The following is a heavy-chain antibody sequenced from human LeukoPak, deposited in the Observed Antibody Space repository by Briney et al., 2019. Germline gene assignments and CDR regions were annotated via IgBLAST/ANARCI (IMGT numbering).Heavy chain of an antibody. V-gene: IGHV3-21*01. J-gene: IGHJ4*02. Sequence: PGGSLRLSCAASGFTFSSYSLNWVRQAPGKGLEWVSSISSTSSFIYYADSVKGRFTISRDNAMNSLYLQMNTLRAEDTAVYYSARDLGSGYSDCWGQGTLVTVSS. CDR3: ARDLGSGYSDC. CDR2: ISSTSSFI. D-gene: IGHD3-22*01. CDR1: GFTFSSYS.